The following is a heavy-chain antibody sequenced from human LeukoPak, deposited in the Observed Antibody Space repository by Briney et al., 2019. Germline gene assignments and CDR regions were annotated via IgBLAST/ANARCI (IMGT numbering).Heavy chain of an antibody. CDR3: ARHAGSCSGGSCFLDY. CDR2: IYYSGST. J-gene: IGHJ4*02. D-gene: IGHD2-15*01. V-gene: IGHV4-39*01. CDR1: GGSISSSSYY. Sequence: PETLSLTCTVSGGSISSSSYYWGWIRQPPGKGLEWIGSIYYSGSTYYNPSLKSRVTISVDTSKNQFSLKLSSVTAADTAVYYCARHAGSCSGGSCFLDYWGQGTLVTVSS.